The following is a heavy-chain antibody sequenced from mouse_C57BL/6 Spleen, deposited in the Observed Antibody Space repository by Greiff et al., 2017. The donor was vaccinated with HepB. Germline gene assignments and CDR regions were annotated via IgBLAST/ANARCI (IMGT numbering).Heavy chain of an antibody. Sequence: DVQLQESGPGLVKPSQSLSLTCSVTGYSITSGYYWNWIRQFPGNKLEWMGYISYDGSNNYNPSLKNRISITRDTSKNQFFLKLNYVTTEDTATYYCARGDDGYYVPYFDYWGQGTTLTVSS. J-gene: IGHJ2*01. D-gene: IGHD2-3*01. CDR1: GYSITSGYY. V-gene: IGHV3-6*01. CDR2: ISYDGSN. CDR3: ARGDDGYYVPYFDY.